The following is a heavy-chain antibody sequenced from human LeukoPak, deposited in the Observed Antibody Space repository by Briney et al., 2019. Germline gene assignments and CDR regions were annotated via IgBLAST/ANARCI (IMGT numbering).Heavy chain of an antibody. Sequence: ASVKVSCKASGDTFSSYAISWVRQAPGQGLEWMGWISAYNGNTNYAQKLQGRVTMTTDTSTSTAYMELRSLRSDDTAVYYCARAQEGITGRNFDYWGQGTLVTVSS. J-gene: IGHJ4*02. CDR2: ISAYNGNT. CDR1: GDTFSSYA. D-gene: IGHD1-20*01. V-gene: IGHV1-18*01. CDR3: ARAQEGITGRNFDY.